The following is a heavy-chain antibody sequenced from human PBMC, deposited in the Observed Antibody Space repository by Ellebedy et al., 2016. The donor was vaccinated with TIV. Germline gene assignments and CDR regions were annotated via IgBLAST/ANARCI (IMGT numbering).Heavy chain of an antibody. Sequence: GGSLKISCKGSGYNFTSYSIGWLRQLPGKGLGGLGIIYPGDSDPRYSPSFQGQVTISADKSISTAYLQWSSLKASDTAMYYCARRGLVGGWYVYWGQGTLVTVSS. CDR3: ARRGLVGGWYVY. V-gene: IGHV5-51*01. J-gene: IGHJ4*02. D-gene: IGHD6-19*01. CDR1: GYNFTSYS. CDR2: IYPGDSDP.